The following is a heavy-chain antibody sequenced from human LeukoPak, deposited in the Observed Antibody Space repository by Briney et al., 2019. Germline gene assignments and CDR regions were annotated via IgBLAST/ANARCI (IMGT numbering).Heavy chain of an antibody. V-gene: IGHV3-23*01. CDR2: ISGSGNT. D-gene: IGHD2-2*01. Sequence: PGGSLRLSCAASRFTLSSYAMSCVRQAPVQGLEWVSAISGSGNTYYADSVKGRFAISRDISKNTLYLEMNSLRAEDTAVYYCAKLPTSTTSGQFDYWGQGTLVTVSS. CDR1: RFTLSSYA. CDR3: AKLPTSTTSGQFDY. J-gene: IGHJ4*02.